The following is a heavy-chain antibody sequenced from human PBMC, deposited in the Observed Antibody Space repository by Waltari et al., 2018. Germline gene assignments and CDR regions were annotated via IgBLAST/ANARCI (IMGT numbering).Heavy chain of an antibody. J-gene: IGHJ6*02. D-gene: IGHD6-13*01. Sequence: EVQLVESGGGLVKPGGSLRLSCAASGFTFSSYSMNWVRQAPGKGLEWVSSISSSSSYKYYADSVKGRVTISRDNAKNSLYLQMNSLGAEDTAVYYCARAAIAAAGTYYYGMDVWGQGTTVTVSS. CDR3: ARAAIAAAGTYYYGMDV. V-gene: IGHV3-21*01. CDR1: GFTFSSYS. CDR2: ISSSSSYK.